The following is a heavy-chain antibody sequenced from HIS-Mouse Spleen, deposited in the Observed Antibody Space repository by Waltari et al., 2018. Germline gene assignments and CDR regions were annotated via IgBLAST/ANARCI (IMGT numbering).Heavy chain of an antibody. CDR2: IYTSGST. D-gene: IGHD3-3*01. CDR1: GGSISSYY. Sequence: QVQLQESGPGLVKPSETLSLTCTVSGGSISSYYWSWIRQPAGQGLERTGRIYTSGSTNYNPSLKSRVTMSVDTSKNQFSLKLSSVTAADTAVYYCARDFHDFWSGYYGGDKKHDAFDIWGQGTMVTVSS. CDR3: ARDFHDFWSGYYGGDKKHDAFDI. J-gene: IGHJ3*02. V-gene: IGHV4-4*07.